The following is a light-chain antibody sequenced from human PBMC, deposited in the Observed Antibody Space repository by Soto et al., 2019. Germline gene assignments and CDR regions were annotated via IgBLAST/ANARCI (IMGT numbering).Light chain of an antibody. V-gene: IGLV2-14*01. J-gene: IGLJ3*02. CDR3: TSYISRTTDWV. CDR2: EVT. CDR1: FSDMGAYTP. Sequence: QSVLTQPASVSGSPGQSITISCTGTFSDMGAYTPVSWYQQHPGKVPRLIIYEVTNRPSGVSNRFSGSKSGNTASLTISGLQAEDDADYYCTSYISRTTDWVFGGGTKLTVL.